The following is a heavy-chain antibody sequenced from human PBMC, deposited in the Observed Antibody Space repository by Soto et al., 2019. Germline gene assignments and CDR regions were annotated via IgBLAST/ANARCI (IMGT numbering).Heavy chain of an antibody. CDR1: GYSFTSYW. J-gene: IGHJ4*02. CDR2: FDPRDSYT. Sequence: PGESLKISCKASGYSFTSYWISWVRQMPGKGLEWMGRFDPRDSYTTYSPSFQGHVTISADKSISTAYLQWNSLKASDTAMYYFGTGGIRERATISNFDYWGQGTRGTVSP. V-gene: IGHV5-10-1*01. CDR3: GTGGIRERATISNFDY. D-gene: IGHD5-12*01.